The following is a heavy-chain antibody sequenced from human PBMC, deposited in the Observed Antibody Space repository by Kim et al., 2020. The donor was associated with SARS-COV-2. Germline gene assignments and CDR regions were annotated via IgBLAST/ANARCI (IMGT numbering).Heavy chain of an antibody. Sequence: GGSLRLSCAASGFTFSNYAMSWVRQAPGKGLEWVSYIRGGGAITHYAGSVSGRCTISRDNFKTILYLQLDSLRAEDTAVYYCAKCHSNWGNDAFDIWGLGTMVTVSS. V-gene: IGHV3-23*01. J-gene: IGHJ3*02. CDR2: IRGGGAIT. CDR3: AKCHSNWGNDAFDI. D-gene: IGHD3-16*01. CDR1: GFTFSNYA.